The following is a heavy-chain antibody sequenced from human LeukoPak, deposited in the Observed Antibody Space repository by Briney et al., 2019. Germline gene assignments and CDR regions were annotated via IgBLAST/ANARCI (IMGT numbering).Heavy chain of an antibody. Sequence: PSETLSLTCTVSGGSISSSSYYWGWIRQPPGKGLEWIGSIYYSGSTYYNPSLKSRVTISVDTSKNQFSLKLSSVTAADTAVYYCAKDLSLIAAAGTTHNWFDPWGQGTLVTVSS. CDR2: IYYSGST. D-gene: IGHD6-13*01. V-gene: IGHV4-39*07. CDR1: GGSISSSSYY. J-gene: IGHJ5*02. CDR3: AKDLSLIAAAGTTHNWFDP.